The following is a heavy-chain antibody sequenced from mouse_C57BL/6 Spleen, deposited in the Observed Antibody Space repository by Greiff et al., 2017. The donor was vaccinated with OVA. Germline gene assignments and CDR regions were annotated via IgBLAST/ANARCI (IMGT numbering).Heavy chain of an antibody. J-gene: IGHJ2*01. D-gene: IGHD2-5*01. CDR3: TRLDSNSFFDY. V-gene: IGHV1-15*01. CDR2: IDPETGGT. CDR1: GYTFTDYE. Sequence: VQLQQSGAELVRPGASVTLSCKASGYTFTDYEMHWVKQTPVHGLEWIGAIDPETGGTAYNQKFKGKAILTADKSSSTAYMELRSLTSEDSAVYYCTRLDSNSFFDYWGQGTTLTVSS.